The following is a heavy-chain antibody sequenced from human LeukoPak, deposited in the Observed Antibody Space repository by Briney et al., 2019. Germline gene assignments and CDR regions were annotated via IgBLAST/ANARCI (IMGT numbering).Heavy chain of an antibody. CDR3: AKDRGADLLARGYYYYYYMDV. V-gene: IGHV3-43*01. D-gene: IGHD6-6*01. CDR1: GFTFDDYT. Sequence: GGSLRLSCAASGFTFDDYTMHWVRQAPGKGLEWVSLISWDGGSTYYADSVKGRFTISRDNSKNSLYLQMNSLRTEDTALYYCAKDRGADLLARGYYYYYYMDVWGKGTTVTVSS. CDR2: ISWDGGST. J-gene: IGHJ6*03.